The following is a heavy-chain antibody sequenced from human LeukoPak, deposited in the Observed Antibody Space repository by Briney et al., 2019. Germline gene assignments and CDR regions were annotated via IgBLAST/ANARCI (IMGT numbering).Heavy chain of an antibody. CDR2: IYPGDSDT. J-gene: IGHJ3*02. V-gene: IGHV5-51*01. Sequence: KVSCKASGYTFTSYWIGWVRQMPGKGLEWMGIIYPGDSDTRYSPSFQGQVTISADKSISTAYLQWSSLKASDTAMYYCARPGLATPEAFDIWGQGTMVTVSS. D-gene: IGHD1-14*01. CDR3: ARPGLATPEAFDI. CDR1: GYTFTSYW.